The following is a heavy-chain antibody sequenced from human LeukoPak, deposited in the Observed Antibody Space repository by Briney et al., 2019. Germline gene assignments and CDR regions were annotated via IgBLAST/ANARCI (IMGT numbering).Heavy chain of an antibody. CDR2: ISYDGSNK. CDR3: AKARASYYDSSSPDY. V-gene: IGHV3-30*18. CDR1: GFTFSTYG. J-gene: IGHJ4*02. Sequence: GGSLRLSCAASGFTFSTYGMHWVRQAPGKGLEWVAVISYDGSNKYYADSVKGRFTISRENSKHTLYLQMNSLRAEDTAVYFCAKARASYYDSSSPDYWGQGTLVTVSS. D-gene: IGHD3-22*01.